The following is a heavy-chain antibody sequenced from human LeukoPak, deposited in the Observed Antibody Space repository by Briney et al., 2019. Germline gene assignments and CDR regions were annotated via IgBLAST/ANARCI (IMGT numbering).Heavy chain of an antibody. D-gene: IGHD5-12*01. J-gene: IGHJ6*03. CDR1: GFTFSSYG. CDR3: AKGGGYEAQYYYYYLDV. Sequence: GGSLRLSCAASGFTFSSYGVHWVRQAPGKGLEWVAFIRYDGSNKYYADSVKGRFTISRDNSKNTLYLQMKSLRAEDTAVYYCAKGGGYEAQYYYYYLDVWGKGTTVTIPS. CDR2: IRYDGSNK. V-gene: IGHV3-30*02.